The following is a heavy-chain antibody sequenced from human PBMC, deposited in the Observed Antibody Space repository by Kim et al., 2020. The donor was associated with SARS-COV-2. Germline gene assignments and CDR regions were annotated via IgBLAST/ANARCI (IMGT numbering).Heavy chain of an antibody. CDR3: ARNMWVDVVAVVDV. V-gene: IGHV3-9*01. CDR2: ISWNSGSI. CDR1: GFTFADYA. Sequence: GGSLRLSCAVSGFTFADYAMHWVRQAPGKGLEWVSGISWNSGSIGYADSVKGRFTISRDNAKSSLYLQMNSLRDEDTALYYCARNMWVDVVAVVDVWGTGTTVSVSS. D-gene: IGHD6-19*01. J-gene: IGHJ6*03.